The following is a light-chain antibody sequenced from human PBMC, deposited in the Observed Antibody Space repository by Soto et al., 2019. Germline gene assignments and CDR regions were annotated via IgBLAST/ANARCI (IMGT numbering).Light chain of an antibody. J-gene: IGLJ1*01. V-gene: IGLV1-47*03. CDR3: AAWNDSLSGHYV. Sequence: QSLLTQPPSASGTPGQRVTISCSGSSSNIGSNYVYWYQQLPGTAPKLLNYRNNQRPSGVPDRFSGSKSGTSASLAISGLWSEYEADYYCAAWNDSLSGHYVYGTETKDTVL. CDR1: SSNIGSNY. CDR2: RNN.